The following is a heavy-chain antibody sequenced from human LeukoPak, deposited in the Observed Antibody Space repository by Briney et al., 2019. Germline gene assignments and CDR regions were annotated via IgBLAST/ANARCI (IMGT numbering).Heavy chain of an antibody. J-gene: IGHJ5*02. CDR3: ARELSYYYGSGSYNGNWFDP. V-gene: IGHV3-7*01. Sequence: GGSLRLSCAASGFTFSSYWMSWVRQAPGKGLEWVANIKQDGSEKYYVDSVKGRFTISRDNAKNSLYLQMNSLRVEDTAVYYCARELSYYYGSGSYNGNWFDPWGQGTLVTVSS. CDR1: GFTFSSYW. D-gene: IGHD3-10*01. CDR2: IKQDGSEK.